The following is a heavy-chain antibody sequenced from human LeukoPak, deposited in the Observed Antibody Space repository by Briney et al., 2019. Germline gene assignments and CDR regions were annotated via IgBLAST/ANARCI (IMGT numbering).Heavy chain of an antibody. CDR3: ARCWYSYGYYRGQMDNNWFDP. V-gene: IGHV4-34*01. CDR2: INHSGST. CDR1: GGSFSGYY. D-gene: IGHD5-18*01. J-gene: IGHJ5*02. Sequence: SETLSLTCAVYGGSFSGYYWSWIRQPPGKGLEWIGEINHSGSTNYNPSLKSRVTISVDTSKNQFSLKLSSVTAADTAVYYCARCWYSYGYYRGQMDNNWFDPWGQGTLVTVSS.